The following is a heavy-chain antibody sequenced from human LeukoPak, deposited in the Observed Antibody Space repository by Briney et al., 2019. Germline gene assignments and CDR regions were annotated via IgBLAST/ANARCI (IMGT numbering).Heavy chain of an antibody. J-gene: IGHJ6*02. CDR1: GFTFGDYA. V-gene: IGHV3-9*01. D-gene: IGHD3-10*01. CDR3: AKARAYGSEQGMDV. Sequence: GGCLRLSCAASGFTFGDYAMHWVRQAPGEGLEWVSGISWNSGGMGYADSVKGRFTLSRDNVKNSLYLQMNSLRAEDTAFYYCAKARAYGSEQGMDVWGQGTTVTVSS. CDR2: ISWNSGGM.